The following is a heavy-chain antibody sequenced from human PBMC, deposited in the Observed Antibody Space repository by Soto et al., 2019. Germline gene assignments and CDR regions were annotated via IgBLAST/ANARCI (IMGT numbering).Heavy chain of an antibody. V-gene: IGHV4-34*01. CDR2: INHSGST. CDR1: GGSFSGYY. Sequence: QVQLQQWGAGLLKPSETLSLTCAVYGGSFSGYYWSWIRQPPGKGLEWIGAINHSGSTNYNPSLKSRVTISVDTSKNQFSLKLSSVTAADTAVYYCARGYIVLMVYALDYWVQGTLVTVSS. CDR3: ARGYIVLMVYALDY. D-gene: IGHD2-8*01. J-gene: IGHJ4*02.